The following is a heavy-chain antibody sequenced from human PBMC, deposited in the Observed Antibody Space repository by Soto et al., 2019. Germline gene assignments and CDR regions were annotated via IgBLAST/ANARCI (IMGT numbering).Heavy chain of an antibody. CDR1: GGSISSYY. Sequence: PSETLSITGTVSGGSISSYYWRWIRQPQGKGLEWIGYIYYSGSTNYNPSLKSRVTISVDTSKNQFSLKLSSVTAADTAVYYCARWRHYYDSSGRYDYWGQGTLVTVSS. D-gene: IGHD3-22*01. V-gene: IGHV4-59*01. CDR2: IYYSGST. J-gene: IGHJ4*02. CDR3: ARWRHYYDSSGRYDY.